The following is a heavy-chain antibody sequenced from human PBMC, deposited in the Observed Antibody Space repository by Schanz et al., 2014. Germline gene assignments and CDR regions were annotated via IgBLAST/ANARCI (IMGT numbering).Heavy chain of an antibody. CDR2: INPIGGST. D-gene: IGHD6-13*01. V-gene: IGHV1-69*08. J-gene: IGHJ4*02. Sequence: QVQLVQSGDEVKKPGSSVKVSCKASGGTFSSYTISWVRQAPGQGLEWMGIINPIGGSTTYAQKFRGAVTLTTDTSTDTAYLELTSLRSEDTAVYYCARDGVDAAAGGNYWGQGTLVTVSS. CDR3: ARDGVDAAAGGNY. CDR1: GGTFSSYT.